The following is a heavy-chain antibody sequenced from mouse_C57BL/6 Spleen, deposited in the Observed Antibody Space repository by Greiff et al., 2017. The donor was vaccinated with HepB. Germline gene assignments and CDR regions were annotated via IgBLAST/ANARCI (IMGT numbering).Heavy chain of an antibody. V-gene: IGHV3-6*01. CDR1: GYSITSGYY. Sequence: EVKVEESGPGLVKPSQSLSLTCSVTGYSITSGYYWNWIRQFPGNKLEWMGYISYDGSNNYNPSLKNRISITRDTSKNQFFLKLNSVTTEDTATYYCARPSLLRGAMDYWGQGTSVTVSS. D-gene: IGHD1-2*01. CDR2: ISYDGSN. J-gene: IGHJ4*01. CDR3: ARPSLLRGAMDY.